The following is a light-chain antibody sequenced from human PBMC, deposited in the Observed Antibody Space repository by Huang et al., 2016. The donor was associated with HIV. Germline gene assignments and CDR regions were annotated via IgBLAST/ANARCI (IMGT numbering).Light chain of an antibody. CDR1: QGISNY. J-gene: IGKJ2*01. CDR3: HQYYSFPYT. Sequence: DIEMTQSPSSLSASGGDRVTVTCRASQGISNYLAWFHQKPGKAPKSLIQSASSLQSGVPSRFSGSGSGTDFTLTISGLQPDDSATYYCHQYYSFPYTFGQGTKLEIK. CDR2: SAS. V-gene: IGKV1-16*01.